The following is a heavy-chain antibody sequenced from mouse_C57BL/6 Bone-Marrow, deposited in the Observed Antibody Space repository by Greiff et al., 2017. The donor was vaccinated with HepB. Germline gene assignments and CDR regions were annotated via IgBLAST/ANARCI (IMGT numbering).Heavy chain of an antibody. CDR2: IDPETGGT. CDR3: TRRGFAY. J-gene: IGHJ3*01. Sequence: QVQLKQSGAELVRPGASVTLSCKASGYTFTDYEMHWVKQTPVPGLEWIGAIDPETGGTAYNQKFKGKAILTADKSSSTAYMELRSLTSEDSAVYYWTRRGFAYWGQGTLVTVSA. V-gene: IGHV1-15*01. CDR1: GYTFTDYE.